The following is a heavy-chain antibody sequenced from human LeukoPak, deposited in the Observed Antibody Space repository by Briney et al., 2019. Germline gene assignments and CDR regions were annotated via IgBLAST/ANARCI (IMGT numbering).Heavy chain of an antibody. V-gene: IGHV1-69*05. CDR1: GGTFSSYA. CDR2: IIPIFGTA. Sequence: SVKVSCKASGGTFSSYAISWVRQAPGQGLEWMGGIIPIFGTANYAQKFQGRVTITTDESTSTAYMELSSLRSEDTAVYYCAREGIAARGYTNWFDPWGQGTLVTVSS. D-gene: IGHD6-6*01. J-gene: IGHJ5*02. CDR3: AREGIAARGYTNWFDP.